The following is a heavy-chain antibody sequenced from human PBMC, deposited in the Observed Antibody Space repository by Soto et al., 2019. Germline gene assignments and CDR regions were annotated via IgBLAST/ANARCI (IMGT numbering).Heavy chain of an antibody. Sequence: ASVKVSCKASGYTFTSYGISWVRQAPGQGLEWMGWISAYNGNTNYAQKLQGRVTMTTDTSTSTAYMELSSLRSEDTAVYYCARAQVLRFLEWPLPPRYYYYGMDVWGQGTTVTVSS. D-gene: IGHD3-3*01. CDR1: GYTFTSYG. CDR3: ARAQVLRFLEWPLPPRYYYYGMDV. V-gene: IGHV1-18*01. CDR2: ISAYNGNT. J-gene: IGHJ6*02.